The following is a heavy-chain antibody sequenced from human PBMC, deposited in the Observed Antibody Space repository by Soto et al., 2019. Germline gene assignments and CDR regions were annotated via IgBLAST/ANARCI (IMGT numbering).Heavy chain of an antibody. Sequence: ASVKVSCKASGYTFTSYYMHWVRQAPGQGLEWMGIINPSGGSTSYAQKFQGRVTMTRDTSTSTVYMELSSLRSEDTAMYYCARESLDDYVDYWGQGTLVTVSS. CDR3: ARESLDDYVDY. V-gene: IGHV1-46*01. CDR2: INPSGGST. CDR1: GYTFTSYY. J-gene: IGHJ4*02.